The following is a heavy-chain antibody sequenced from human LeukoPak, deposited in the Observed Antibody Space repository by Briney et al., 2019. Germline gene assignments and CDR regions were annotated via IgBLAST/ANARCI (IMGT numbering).Heavy chain of an antibody. D-gene: IGHD3-10*01. J-gene: IGHJ4*02. CDR3: ASDYRYGSGSYGLFNY. CDR2: IWYDGSYK. V-gene: IGHV3-33*01. Sequence: GGSLRLSCAASGFTFSSYGMHWVRQAPGKGLERVAVIWYDGSYKNYAESVKGRFTVSRDNSKNTLYLQMNSLRVEDTAVYYCASDYRYGSGSYGLFNYWGQGTLVTVSS. CDR1: GFTFSSYG.